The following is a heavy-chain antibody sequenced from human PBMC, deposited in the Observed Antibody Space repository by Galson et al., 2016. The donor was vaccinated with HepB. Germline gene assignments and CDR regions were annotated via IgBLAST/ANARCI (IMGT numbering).Heavy chain of an antibody. J-gene: IGHJ6*02. CDR3: ARDMTKVTTSGPDDLIYHYYGMDV. CDR2: MNQDGSVK. CDR1: GFSISSYW. Sequence: SLRLSCAASGFSISSYWMSWVRQAPGKGLEWVATMNQDGSVKFYVGSVKGRFAISRDNDKNSLHVQMNSLRAEDTAVYYCARDMTKVTTSGPDDLIYHYYGMDVWGQGTTVTVSS. V-gene: IGHV3-7*03. D-gene: IGHD4-17*01.